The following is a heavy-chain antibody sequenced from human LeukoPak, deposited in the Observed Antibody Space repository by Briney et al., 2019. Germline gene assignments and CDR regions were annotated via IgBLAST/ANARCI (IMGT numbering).Heavy chain of an antibody. Sequence: SETLSLTCAVYGGSFSGYYWSWIRQPPGKGLEWIGEINHSGSTNYNPSLNSRVTISVDTSKNQFSLKLSSVTAADTAVYYCARAPGYSSGWYGARGTSRYFDYWGQGTLVTVSS. J-gene: IGHJ4*02. CDR2: INHSGST. V-gene: IGHV4-34*01. D-gene: IGHD6-19*01. CDR3: ARAPGYSSGWYGARGTSRYFDY. CDR1: GGSFSGYY.